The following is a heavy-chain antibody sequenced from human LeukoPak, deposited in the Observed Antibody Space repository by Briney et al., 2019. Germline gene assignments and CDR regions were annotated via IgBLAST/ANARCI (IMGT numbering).Heavy chain of an antibody. CDR3: ARAVARRKGGSGSYPLYYFDY. CDR2: ISAYNGNT. CDR1: GYTFTSYG. V-gene: IGHV1-18*01. J-gene: IGHJ4*02. D-gene: IGHD3-10*01. Sequence: GASVKVSCKASGYTFTSYGISWVRQAPGQGLEWMGWISAYNGNTNYAQKLQGRVTMTTDTSTSTAYMELRSLRSDDTAVYYCARAVARRKGGSGSYPLYYFDYWGQGTLVTVSS.